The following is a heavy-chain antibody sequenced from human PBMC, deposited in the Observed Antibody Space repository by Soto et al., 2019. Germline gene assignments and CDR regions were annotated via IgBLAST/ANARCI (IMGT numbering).Heavy chain of an antibody. J-gene: IGHJ4*02. CDR3: AKVGGYSGGYSLLDI. Sequence: EVPLVESGGALVQPGGSLRLSCAASGLTFSDHYMDWVRQAPGKGLEWVGRIRTKANSYTTEYAASVKGRFTISRDDSENSLYLQMNSLKTEDTAVYHCAKVGGYSGGYSLLDIWGQGTLVTVSS. CDR1: GLTFSDHY. CDR2: IRTKANSYTT. D-gene: IGHD3-22*01. V-gene: IGHV3-72*01.